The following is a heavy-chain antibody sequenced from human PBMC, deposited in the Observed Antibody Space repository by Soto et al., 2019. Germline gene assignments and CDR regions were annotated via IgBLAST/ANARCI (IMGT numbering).Heavy chain of an antibody. V-gene: IGHV3-30-3*01. CDR3: ARGYYYDGTGLKGPFDL. CDR1: GFTFSTYA. CDR2: ISYDGNNK. Sequence: GESLKISCAASGFTFSTYALHWVRQAPGKGLEWVAVISYDGNNKYYADSVKGRFTISRDDSKNTKYLQMNSLRPEDTALYYCARGYYYDGTGLKGPFDLWGRGTQVTVSS. D-gene: IGHD3-22*01. J-gene: IGHJ2*01.